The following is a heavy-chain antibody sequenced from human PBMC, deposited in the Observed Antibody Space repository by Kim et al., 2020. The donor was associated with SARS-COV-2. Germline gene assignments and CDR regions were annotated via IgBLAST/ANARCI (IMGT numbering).Heavy chain of an antibody. CDR3: ARDPPVAGTAGGNDY. J-gene: IGHJ4*02. D-gene: IGHD6-19*01. V-gene: IGHV1-69*01. Sequence: HKFQGRVTITADESTSTAYMELSSLRSEDTAVYYCARDPPVAGTAGGNDYWGQGTLVTVSS.